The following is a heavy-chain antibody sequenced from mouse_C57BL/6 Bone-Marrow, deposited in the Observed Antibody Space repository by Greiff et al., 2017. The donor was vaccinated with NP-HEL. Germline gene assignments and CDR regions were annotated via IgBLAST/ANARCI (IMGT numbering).Heavy chain of an antibody. Sequence: QVTLKVSGPGILQPSQTLSLTCSFSGFSLSTFGMGVGWIRQPSGKGLEWLAHIWWDDDKYYNPALKSRLTISKDTSKNQVFLKIANVDTADTATYYCARIPYYSNYEVYYFDYWGQGTTLTVSS. CDR2: IWWDDDK. CDR3: ARIPYYSNYEVYYFDY. J-gene: IGHJ2*01. D-gene: IGHD2-5*01. V-gene: IGHV8-8*01. CDR1: GFSLSTFGMG.